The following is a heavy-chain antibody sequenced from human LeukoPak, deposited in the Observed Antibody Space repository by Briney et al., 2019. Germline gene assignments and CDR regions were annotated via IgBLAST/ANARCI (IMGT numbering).Heavy chain of an antibody. CDR1: GFTFSKAW. J-gene: IGHJ4*02. D-gene: IGHD2-2*02. CDR3: TSGGDCRTTSCYTA. CDR2: IKSKSDGGTT. Sequence: GGSLRLSCAASGFTFSKAWMSWVRQAPGKGLEWVGRIKSKSDGGTTDYAAPVKGRFTISRDDSKNTLYLHMDSLKTEDTAVYYCTSGGDCRTTSCYTAWGQGTLVTVS. V-gene: IGHV3-15*01.